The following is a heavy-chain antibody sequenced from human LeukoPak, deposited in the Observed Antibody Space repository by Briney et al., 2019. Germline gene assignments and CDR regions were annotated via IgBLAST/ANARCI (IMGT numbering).Heavy chain of an antibody. CDR3: ARDRLVGAALYFDY. CDR2: IYSGGST. V-gene: IGHV3-53*01. Sequence: GGSLRLSCAASGFTFSDYSMNWVRQAPGKGLEWVSVIYSGGSTFYADSVKGRFTVSRDNSKNTLYLQMNSLRAEDTAVYHCARDRLVGAALYFDYWGHGTLVTVSS. D-gene: IGHD1-26*01. CDR1: GFTFSDYS. J-gene: IGHJ4*01.